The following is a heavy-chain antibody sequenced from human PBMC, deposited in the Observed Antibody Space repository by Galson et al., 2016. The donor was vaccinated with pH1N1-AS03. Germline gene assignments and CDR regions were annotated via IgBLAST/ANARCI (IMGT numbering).Heavy chain of an antibody. V-gene: IGHV4-4*07. CDR3: ARGANTLNYGSRNYLYSMDV. D-gene: IGHD3-10*01. CDR1: GGSIGRFY. CDR2: INTSGST. J-gene: IGHJ6*02. Sequence: TLSLTCTVSGGSIGRFYWSWIRQPAGRGLEWIGRINTSGSTNYHPSLKSRVTMSLDTSRSQISLKLTSVTAADTAVYYCARGANTLNYGSRNYLYSMDVWGQGTTVTVSS.